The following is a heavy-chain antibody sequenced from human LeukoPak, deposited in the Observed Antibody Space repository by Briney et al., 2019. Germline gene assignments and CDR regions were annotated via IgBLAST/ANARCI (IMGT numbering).Heavy chain of an antibody. CDR3: ARHHSPIGTFDI. CDR2: IYYSGST. Sequence: SETLSLTCTVSGGSISSYYWSWIRQPPGKGLEWIGYIYYSGSTNYNPSLKSRVTISVDTSKNQFSLKLSSVTAAGTAVYYCARHHSPIGTFDIWGQGTMVTVSS. J-gene: IGHJ3*02. D-gene: IGHD2-21*01. CDR1: GGSISSYY. V-gene: IGHV4-59*08.